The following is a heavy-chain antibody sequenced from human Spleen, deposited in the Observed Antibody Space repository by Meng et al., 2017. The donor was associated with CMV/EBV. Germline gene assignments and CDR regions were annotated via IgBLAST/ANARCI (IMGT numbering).Heavy chain of an antibody. CDR1: GGSFSGYN. D-gene: IGHD3-22*01. J-gene: IGHJ5*02. CDR3: ARIYDSSGYSWFDP. CDR2: INHSGST. Sequence: AVYGGSFSGYNRSGIGQPPGKGMEWIGEINHSGSTNYNQSIKSRVTISVDTSKNQFSLKLSSVTAADTAVYYCARIYDSSGYSWFDPWGQGTLVTVSS. V-gene: IGHV4-34*01.